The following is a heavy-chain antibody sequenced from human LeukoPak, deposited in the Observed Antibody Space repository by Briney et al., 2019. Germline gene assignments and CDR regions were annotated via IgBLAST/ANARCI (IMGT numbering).Heavy chain of an antibody. D-gene: IGHD6-13*01. CDR3: AKVALYSSSWYGEDY. J-gene: IGHJ4*02. CDR2: ISYDGSNK. V-gene: IGHV3-30*18. CDR1: GFTFSSYG. Sequence: GGSLRLSCAASGFTFSSYGMHWVRQAPGKGLEWVAVISYDGSNKYYADSVKGRFTISRDNSKNTLYLQMNSLRAEDTAVYYCAKVALYSSSWYGEDYWGQGALVTVSS.